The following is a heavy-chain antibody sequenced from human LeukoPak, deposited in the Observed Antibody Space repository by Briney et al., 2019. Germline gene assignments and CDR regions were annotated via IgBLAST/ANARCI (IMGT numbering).Heavy chain of an antibody. V-gene: IGHV3-33*01. CDR3: ARSYYGSGSLAKY. D-gene: IGHD3-10*01. J-gene: IGHJ4*02. Sequence: PGRSLRLSCAASGFTFSSYGMHWVRQAPGKGLEWVAVIWYDGSNKYYADSVKGRFTISRDNSKNTLYLQMNSLSAEDTAVYYCARSYYGSGSLAKYWGQGTLVTVSS. CDR2: IWYDGSNK. CDR1: GFTFSSYG.